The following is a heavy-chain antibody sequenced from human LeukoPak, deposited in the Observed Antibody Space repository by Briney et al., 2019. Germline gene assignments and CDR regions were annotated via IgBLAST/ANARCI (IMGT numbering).Heavy chain of an antibody. CDR3: ARGPNYGGNSKDFDY. CDR1: GGSISSYY. D-gene: IGHD4-23*01. Sequence: SETLSLTCTVSGGSISSYYWTWIRQPAGKGLEWIGEINHSGSTNYNPSLKSRVTISVDTSKNQFSLKLSSVTAADTAVYYCARGPNYGGNSKDFDYWGQGTLVTVSS. CDR2: INHSGST. J-gene: IGHJ4*02. V-gene: IGHV4-34*01.